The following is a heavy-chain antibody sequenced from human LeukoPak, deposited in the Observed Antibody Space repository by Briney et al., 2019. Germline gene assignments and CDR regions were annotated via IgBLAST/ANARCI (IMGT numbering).Heavy chain of an antibody. CDR3: ARMYSGTYGGIDY. D-gene: IGHD1-26*01. Sequence: SETLSLTCTGSGVSISSYYWGWIRQPAGEGLVWIGRIYSSGSTNSHPSLRSRVTLSVATSKKQSSLKLSSVTAADTAVYYCARMYSGTYGGIDYWGQGTLVPVSS. CDR1: GVSISSYY. J-gene: IGHJ4*02. CDR2: IYSSGST. V-gene: IGHV4-4*07.